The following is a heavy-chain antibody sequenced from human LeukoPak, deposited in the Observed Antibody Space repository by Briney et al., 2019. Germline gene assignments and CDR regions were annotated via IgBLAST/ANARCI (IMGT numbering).Heavy chain of an antibody. Sequence: PGGSLRLSCAASGFTFSSYDMHWVRQAPGKGLEWVAVISYDDGSNKYYADSVKGRFTISRDNSKNTLYLQMNSLRAEDTAVYYCAKEQLTSGYSFLTDYWGQGTLVTVSS. V-gene: IGHV3-30*18. CDR2: ISYDDGSNK. J-gene: IGHJ4*02. CDR1: GFTFSSYD. D-gene: IGHD5-18*01. CDR3: AKEQLTSGYSFLTDY.